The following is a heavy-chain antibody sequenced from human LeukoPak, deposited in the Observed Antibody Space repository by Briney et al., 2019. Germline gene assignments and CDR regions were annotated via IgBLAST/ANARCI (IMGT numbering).Heavy chain of an antibody. J-gene: IGHJ6*02. CDR3: ARWEDSSGWYIGASCGMDV. CDR2: ISAYNGNT. D-gene: IGHD6-19*01. V-gene: IGHV1-18*01. Sequence: ASVKVSCKASGYTFTSYGISWVRQAPGQGLEWMGWISAYNGNTNYAQKLQGRVTMTTDTSTSTAYRELRSLRSDDTAVCYCARWEDSSGWYIGASCGMDVWGQGTTVTVSS. CDR1: GYTFTSYG.